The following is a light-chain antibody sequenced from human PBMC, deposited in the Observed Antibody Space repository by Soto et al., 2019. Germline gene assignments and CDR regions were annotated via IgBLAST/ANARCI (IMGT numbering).Light chain of an antibody. CDR2: TAG. J-gene: IGLJ1*01. CDR1: SSNIGSNT. Sequence: QSVLTQPLSASASPGQRVTISCSGGSSNIGSNTVAWYQHHPGTDPPSLIFTAGKRPSGVPGRFSGSTSCTSAALAISGLQSEEEGDYYCSAWDTSLNGYVFGPGTKLTVL. V-gene: IGLV1-44*01. CDR3: SAWDTSLNGYV.